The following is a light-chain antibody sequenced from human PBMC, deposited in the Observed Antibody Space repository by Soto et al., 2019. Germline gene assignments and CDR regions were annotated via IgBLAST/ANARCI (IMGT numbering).Light chain of an antibody. CDR3: TSYTSSRTYV. CDR2: DVS. J-gene: IGLJ1*01. V-gene: IGLV2-14*03. CDR1: SNDVGAYNY. Sequence: QSALTQPASVSGSPGQSITVSCTGTSNDVGAYNYVSWYQQHPGTAPKLMIYDVSNRPSGVSNRFSGSKSGNTASLTISGLQAEDEADYYCTSYTSSRTYVFGTGTKATVL.